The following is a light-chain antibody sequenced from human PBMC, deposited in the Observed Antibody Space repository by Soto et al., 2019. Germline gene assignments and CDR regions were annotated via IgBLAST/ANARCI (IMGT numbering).Light chain of an antibody. CDR3: QQAYRYPRT. Sequence: AIRMTQSPSSFSASTGDRVTITCRASQGISSYLAWYQQKPGKAPKLLIYAASTLQSGVPSRFSGSGSGTDFTLTISCLQSEDFATYYCQQAYRYPRTFGQRTKV. CDR2: AAS. J-gene: IGKJ1*01. V-gene: IGKV1-8*01. CDR1: QGISSY.